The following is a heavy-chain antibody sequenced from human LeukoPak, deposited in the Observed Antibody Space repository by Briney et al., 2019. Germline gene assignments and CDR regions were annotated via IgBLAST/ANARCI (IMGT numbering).Heavy chain of an antibody. D-gene: IGHD3-16*01. CDR1: GFTVSSNY. V-gene: IGHV3-64*01. CDR2: ISSNGGST. Sequence: GGSLRLSCAASGFTVSSNYMTWVRQAPGKGLEDVSSISSNGGSTYYANSVEGRFTISRDNSKNTLYLQMGSLRAEDMAVYYCARVGGIKLTDYFFDSWGQGTLVIVSS. CDR3: ARVGGIKLTDYFFDS. J-gene: IGHJ4*02.